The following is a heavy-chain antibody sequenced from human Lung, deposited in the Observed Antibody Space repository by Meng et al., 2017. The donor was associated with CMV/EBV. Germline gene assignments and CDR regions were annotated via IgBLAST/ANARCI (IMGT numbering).Heavy chain of an antibody. CDR2: ISSSGSTI. Sequence: SCAASGFTFSSYEMNWVRQAPGKGLEWVSYISSSGSTIYYADSVKGRFTISRDNAKNSLYLQMNSLRAEDTAVYYCARDRSVYYDTWRDDAFDIWGQGXMVTVSS. J-gene: IGHJ3*02. V-gene: IGHV3-48*03. CDR3: ARDRSVYYDTWRDDAFDI. D-gene: IGHD3-22*01. CDR1: GFTFSSYE.